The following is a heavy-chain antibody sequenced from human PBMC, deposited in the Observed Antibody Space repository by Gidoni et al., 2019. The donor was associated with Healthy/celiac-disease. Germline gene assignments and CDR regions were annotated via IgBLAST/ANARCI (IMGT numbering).Heavy chain of an antibody. CDR1: GFTFSSYS. D-gene: IGHD3-10*01. CDR3: ARWFGESYYYYGMDV. V-gene: IGHV3-21*01. Sequence: EVQLVESGGGLVKPGGSLRLSCAASGFTFSSYSMNWVRQAPGKGLEWVSSISSSSSYIYYADSVKGRFTISRDNAKNSLYLQMNSLRAEDTAVYYCARWFGESYYYYGMDVWGQGTTVTVSS. CDR2: ISSSSSYI. J-gene: IGHJ6*02.